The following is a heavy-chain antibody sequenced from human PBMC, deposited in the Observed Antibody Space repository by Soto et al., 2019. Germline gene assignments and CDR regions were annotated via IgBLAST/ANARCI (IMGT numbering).Heavy chain of an antibody. CDR1: GFTFSSYG. V-gene: IGHV3-30*18. D-gene: IGHD1-20*01. Sequence: QVQLVESGGGMVQPGRSLRLSCAASGFTFSSYGMHWVRQAPGKGLEWVAVISYDGSNKYYADSVKGRFTISRDNSKNTLYLQMNSLRAEDTAVYYCAKEGRTITNSYYFDYWGQGTLVTVSS. CDR3: AKEGRTITNSYYFDY. CDR2: ISYDGSNK. J-gene: IGHJ4*02.